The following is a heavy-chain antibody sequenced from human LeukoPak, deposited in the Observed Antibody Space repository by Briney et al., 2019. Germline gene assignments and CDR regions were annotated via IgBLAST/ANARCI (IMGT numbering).Heavy chain of an antibody. CDR3: AKVREVYYYDSSGYYNY. J-gene: IGHJ4*02. Sequence: GGSLRLSCAASGFTSSSYAMSWVRQAPGKGLEWVSAISGSGGSTYYADSVKGRFTISRDNSKNTLYLQMNSLRAEDTAVYYCAKVREVYYYDSSGYYNYWGQGTLVTVSS. D-gene: IGHD3-22*01. CDR1: GFTSSSYA. CDR2: ISGSGGST. V-gene: IGHV3-23*01.